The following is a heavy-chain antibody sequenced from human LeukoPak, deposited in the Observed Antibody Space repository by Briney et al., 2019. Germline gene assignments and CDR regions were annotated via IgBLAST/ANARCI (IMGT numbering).Heavy chain of an antibody. D-gene: IGHD1-26*01. CDR1: GFTFSSYG. V-gene: IGHV3-33*01. CDR3: ATATDLGQYSGSQIRGLGIDY. Sequence: QPGRSLRLSCAASGFTFSSYGMHWVRQAPGKGLEWVAVIWYDGSNKYYADSVKGRFTISRDNSKNTLYLQMNSLRAEDTAVYYCATATDLGQYSGSQIRGLGIDYWGQGTLVTVSS. J-gene: IGHJ4*02. CDR2: IWYDGSNK.